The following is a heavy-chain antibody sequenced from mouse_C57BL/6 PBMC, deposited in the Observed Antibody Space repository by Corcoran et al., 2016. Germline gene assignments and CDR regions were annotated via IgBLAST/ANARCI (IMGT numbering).Heavy chain of an antibody. CDR2: INPNNGGT. Sequence: EAQLQQSGPELVKPGASVKIPCKASGYTFTDYNMDWVKQSHGKSLEWIGDINPNNGGTIYNQKFKGKATLTVDKSSSTAYMELRSLTSEDTAVYYCARGGSPRYFDVWGTGTTVTVSS. CDR1: GYTFTDYN. V-gene: IGHV1-18*01. D-gene: IGHD1-1*01. CDR3: ARGGSPRYFDV. J-gene: IGHJ1*03.